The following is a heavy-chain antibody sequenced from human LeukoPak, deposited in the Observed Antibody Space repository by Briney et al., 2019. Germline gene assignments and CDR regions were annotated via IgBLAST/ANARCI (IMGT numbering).Heavy chain of an antibody. Sequence: PGDSLRLSCVASGFSFSTYAMNWVRQVPGKGLEWVSTIGGSDDSTSYADSVKGRFTISSDFSKNTLYLQMNSLRAEDTAVYFCAKGLVFHDNYIDNWGQGTLVTVSS. CDR3: AKGLVFHDNYIDN. J-gene: IGHJ4*02. D-gene: IGHD5/OR15-5a*01. CDR2: IGGSDDST. V-gene: IGHV3-23*01. CDR1: GFSFSTYA.